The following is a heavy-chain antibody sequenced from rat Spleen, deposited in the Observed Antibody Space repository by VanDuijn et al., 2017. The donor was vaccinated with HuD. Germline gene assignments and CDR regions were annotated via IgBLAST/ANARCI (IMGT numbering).Heavy chain of an antibody. Sequence: QVQLKESGPGLMQPSQTLSLTCTVSGFSLSNYGVIWVRQPPGKGLEWMGVIWGNGDTNYNSALKSRLSISRDTSKSQVFLKMINLQTEDTAMYFCTRHYYDGSYYHGTFDYWGQGVMVTVSS. CDR1: GFSLSNYG. V-gene: IGHV2-13*01. D-gene: IGHD1-12*02. CDR2: IWGNGDT. J-gene: IGHJ2*01. CDR3: TRHYYDGSYYHGTFDY.